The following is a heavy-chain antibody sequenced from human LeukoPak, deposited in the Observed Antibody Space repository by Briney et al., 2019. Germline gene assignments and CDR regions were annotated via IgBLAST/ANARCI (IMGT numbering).Heavy chain of an antibody. V-gene: IGHV3-7*01. CDR3: ARDRVILTGYYVY. Sequence: GGSLRLSCAASGFTFSSYWMSWVRQAPGKGLEWVANIKQDGSEKYYVDSVKGRFTISRDNAKNSLYLQMNSLRAEDTAVYYCARDRVILTGYYVYWGQGTLVTVSS. J-gene: IGHJ4*02. CDR1: GFTFSSYW. CDR2: IKQDGSEK. D-gene: IGHD3-9*01.